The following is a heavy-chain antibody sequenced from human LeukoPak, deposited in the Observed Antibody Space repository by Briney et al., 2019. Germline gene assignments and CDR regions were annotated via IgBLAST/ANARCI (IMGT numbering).Heavy chain of an antibody. Sequence: SVKVSCNASGGTFSIYAISCVRQAPGPGLEWMGGIIPIFGTANTAQSFQGKGTVTTDESTCTAYMELSSMRSEDTAVYYCARAWVRALLWFGESSRRSYYFDYWGQGTLVTVS. CDR2: IIPIFGTA. V-gene: IGHV1-69*05. CDR1: GGTFSIYA. CDR3: ARAWVRALLWFGESSRRSYYFDY. J-gene: IGHJ4*02. D-gene: IGHD3-10*01.